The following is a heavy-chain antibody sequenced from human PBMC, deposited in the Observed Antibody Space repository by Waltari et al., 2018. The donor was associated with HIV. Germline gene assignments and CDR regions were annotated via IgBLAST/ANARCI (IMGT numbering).Heavy chain of an antibody. D-gene: IGHD2-15*01. Sequence: QVQLVQSGPEVKKPGASVKLSCKASAYIFTTCAIHWVRQAPGHPLEWMGWINGVKGNTKESPKFQHRLTMTPEPSARTVYMGMSILTTEDTAVYPCARERKVVGGRPYFGLDVWGPGTTVTVSS. CDR1: AYIFTTCA. V-gene: IGHV1-3*01. CDR2: INGVKGNT. J-gene: IGHJ6*02. CDR3: ARERKVVGGRPYFGLDV.